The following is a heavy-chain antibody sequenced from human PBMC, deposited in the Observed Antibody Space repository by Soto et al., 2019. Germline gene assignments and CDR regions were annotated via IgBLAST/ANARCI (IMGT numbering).Heavy chain of an antibody. V-gene: IGHV5-51*01. CDR1: GYSFTNYW. CDR2: IYPGDSDT. J-gene: IGHJ4*02. Sequence: GESLKISCKGSGYSFTNYWIGWVRQMPGKGLEWMGIIYPGDSDTRYSPSFQGHVTISADKSISTAYLQWSSLKASDTAMYYCAXQDPYYYDSTTAFYFDYWGQGSLVTVSS. D-gene: IGHD3-22*01. CDR3: AXQDPYYYDSTTAFYFDY.